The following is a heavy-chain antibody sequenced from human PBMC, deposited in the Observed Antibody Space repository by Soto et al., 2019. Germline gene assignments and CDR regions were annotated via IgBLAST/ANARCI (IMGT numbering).Heavy chain of an antibody. V-gene: IGHV3-33*01. CDR2: IWYDGSNK. Sequence: LRLSFAASGFTFSIYGMHLVRQAPGKGLEWVAVIWYDGSNKYYADSVKGRFTISRDNSKNTLYLQMNSLRAEDTAVYYCARDRDTALCFDYWGQGTLVTVSS. D-gene: IGHD5-18*01. J-gene: IGHJ4*02. CDR3: ARDRDTALCFDY. CDR1: GFTFSIYG.